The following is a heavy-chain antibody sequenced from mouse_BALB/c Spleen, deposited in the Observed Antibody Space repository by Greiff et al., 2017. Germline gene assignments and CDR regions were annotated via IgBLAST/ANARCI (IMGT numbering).Heavy chain of an antibody. CDR1: GFTFSSFG. Sequence: EGKLVESGGGLVQPGGSRKLSCAASGFTFSSFGMHWVRQAPEKGLEWVAYISSGSSTIYYADTVKGRFTISRDNPKNTLFLQMTSLRSEDTAMYYCARWEDYGYGWFAYWGQGTLVTVSA. J-gene: IGHJ3*01. CDR2: ISSGSSTI. D-gene: IGHD2-2*01. CDR3: ARWEDYGYGWFAY. V-gene: IGHV5-17*02.